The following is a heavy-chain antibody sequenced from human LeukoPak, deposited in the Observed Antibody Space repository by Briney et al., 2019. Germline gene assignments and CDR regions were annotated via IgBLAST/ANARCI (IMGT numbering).Heavy chain of an antibody. CDR3: ARDQATYYYDSSGYPSRAKYFQH. V-gene: IGHV1-46*01. Sequence: ASVKVSCKASGYTFTSYYMHWVRQAPGQGLEWMGIINPSGGSTSYAQKFQGRVTMTRDTSTSTVYMELSSLRSEDTAVYYCARDQATYYYDSSGYPSRAKYFQHWGQGTLVTVSS. CDR1: GYTFTSYY. CDR2: INPSGGST. J-gene: IGHJ1*01. D-gene: IGHD3-22*01.